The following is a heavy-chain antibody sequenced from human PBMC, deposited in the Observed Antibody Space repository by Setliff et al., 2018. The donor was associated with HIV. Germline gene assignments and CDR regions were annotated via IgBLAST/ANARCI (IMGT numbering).Heavy chain of an antibody. CDR2: MNPGSRNT. J-gene: IGHJ6*03. D-gene: IGHD3-22*01. V-gene: IGHV1-8*02. Sequence: ASVKVSCKPSGYTFTNYDINWVRQAAGQGLEWMGWMNPGSRNTGYAQRLEGSVTMTWDTSISTAYMELNNVKFEDTAVYYGARARTDHYDRGRRSHYCIDVWARGATVTVSS. CDR1: GYTFTNYD. CDR3: ARARTDHYDRGRRSHYCIDV.